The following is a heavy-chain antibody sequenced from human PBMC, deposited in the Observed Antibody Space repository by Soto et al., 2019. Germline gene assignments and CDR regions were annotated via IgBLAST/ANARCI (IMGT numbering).Heavy chain of an antibody. V-gene: IGHV4-59*01. Sequence: PSETLSLTCTVSGGSISSYYWSWIRQPPGKGLEWIVYIYYSGSTNYNPSLKSRVTISVDTSKNQFSLKLSSVTAADTAVYYCARVWGWYGNWFDPWGQGTLVTVSA. CDR1: GGSISSYY. J-gene: IGHJ5*02. CDR3: ARVWGWYGNWFDP. CDR2: IYYSGST. D-gene: IGHD6-19*01.